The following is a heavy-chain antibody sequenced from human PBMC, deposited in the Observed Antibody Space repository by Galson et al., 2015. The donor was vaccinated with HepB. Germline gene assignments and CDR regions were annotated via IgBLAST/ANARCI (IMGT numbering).Heavy chain of an antibody. V-gene: IGHV5-10-1*01. CDR2: IERSDSYT. CDR3: ASGYSSDWWPNDAFDI. CDR1: GYSFTSYW. Sequence: SGAEVTKLVESLRLSLKGSGYSFTSYWISWVRQMPGKGLEWMGRIERSDSYTNYSPSFQDDVTISANKTISTAKRQWSSLKASDTAMYYCASGYSSDWWPNDAFDIWGQGTMVTVSS. J-gene: IGHJ3*02. D-gene: IGHD6-19*01.